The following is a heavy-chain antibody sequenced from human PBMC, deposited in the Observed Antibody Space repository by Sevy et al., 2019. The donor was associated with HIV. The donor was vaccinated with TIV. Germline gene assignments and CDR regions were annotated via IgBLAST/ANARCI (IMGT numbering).Heavy chain of an antibody. J-gene: IGHJ4*02. Sequence: GGTLRFSCDASGFTFSAYAISWLRQAPGKGVEFASIIRGTGDTAYYADSVKGRFTISRDNSKNTVFLPMNSPGAEDTAHYYCARQQYSYFYYFDDWGQGTPVTVSS. D-gene: IGHD2-15*01. CDR3: ARQQYSYFYYFDD. CDR2: IRGTGDTA. CDR1: GFTFSAYA. V-gene: IGHV3-23*01.